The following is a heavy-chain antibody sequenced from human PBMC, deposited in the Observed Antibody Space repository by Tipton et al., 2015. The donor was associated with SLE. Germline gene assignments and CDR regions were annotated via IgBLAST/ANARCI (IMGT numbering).Heavy chain of an antibody. Sequence: GSLRLSCAASGFTFSNAWMSWVRQAPGKGLEWVGRIKSNTDGGTTDYVAPVKGRFIISRDDSKNTLYLQMNSLKTEDTAVYYCARGYSASSSWHFDYWGQGTLVTVSS. CDR3: ARGYSASSSWHFDY. J-gene: IGHJ4*02. CDR1: GFTFSNAW. CDR2: IKSNTDGGTT. D-gene: IGHD6-13*01. V-gene: IGHV3-15*01.